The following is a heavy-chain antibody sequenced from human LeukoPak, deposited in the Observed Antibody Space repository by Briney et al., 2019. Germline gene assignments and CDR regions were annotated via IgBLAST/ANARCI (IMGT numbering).Heavy chain of an antibody. Sequence: GGSLRLSCEVSGLTFSNVWMHWVRQAPGRGLVWVSRINTAGSTVYADPVKGRFTISRDNAKNMVYLQMNSLRAEDTAVYYCASFRDTDNWGRGTMVTVSS. CDR1: GLTFSNVW. CDR2: INTAGST. J-gene: IGHJ3*01. D-gene: IGHD2-21*01. V-gene: IGHV3-74*01. CDR3: ASFRDTDN.